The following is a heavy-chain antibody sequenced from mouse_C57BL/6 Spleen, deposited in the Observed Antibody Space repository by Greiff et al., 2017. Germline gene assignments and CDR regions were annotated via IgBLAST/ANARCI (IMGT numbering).Heavy chain of an antibody. CDR1: GFSLTSYG. Sequence: VKLQESGPGLVQPSQSLSITCTVSGFSLTSYGVHWVRQSPGKGLEWLGVIWRGGSTDYNAAFMSRLSITKDNSKSQVFFKMNSLQADDTAIYYCAKKGGSRILYAMDYWGQGTSVTVAS. V-gene: IGHV2-5*01. CDR2: IWRGGST. D-gene: IGHD1-1*01. CDR3: AKKGGSRILYAMDY. J-gene: IGHJ4*01.